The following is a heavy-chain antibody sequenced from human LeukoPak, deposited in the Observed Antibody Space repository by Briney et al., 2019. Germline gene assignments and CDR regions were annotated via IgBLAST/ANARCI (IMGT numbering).Heavy chain of an antibody. CDR2: IKSKTEGGTT. CDR1: GFTFSKAW. Sequence: GGSLRLSCAASGFTFSKAWMSWVREAPGKGLEWVGRIKSKTEGGTTDYAAPVKGRFTISRDDSKNTLYLQMNSLKTEDTAVYYCTTGIAVAGTDYYYYYMDVWGKGTTVTVSS. J-gene: IGHJ6*03. D-gene: IGHD6-19*01. V-gene: IGHV3-15*01. CDR3: TTGIAVAGTDYYYYYMDV.